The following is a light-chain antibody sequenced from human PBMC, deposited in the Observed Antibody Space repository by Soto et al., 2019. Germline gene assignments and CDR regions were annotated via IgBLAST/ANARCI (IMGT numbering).Light chain of an antibody. V-gene: IGLV1-40*01. CDR1: SSNIGAGYD. CDR2: GNS. Sequence: QSVLTQPPSVSGAPGQRVTISCTGSSSNIGAGYDVHWYQQLPGTAPKLLMYGNSNQPSGVPDRFSGSRSATSASLAITGLQAEDETDYYCQSYDSSLSGYVFGTGTKVTVL. J-gene: IGLJ1*01. CDR3: QSYDSSLSGYV.